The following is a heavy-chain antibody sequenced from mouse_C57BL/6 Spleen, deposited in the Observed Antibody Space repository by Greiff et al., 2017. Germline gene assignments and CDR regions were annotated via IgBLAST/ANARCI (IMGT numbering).Heavy chain of an antibody. CDR2: IDPSDSYT. D-gene: IGHD3-2*02. V-gene: IGHV1-69*01. J-gene: IGHJ4*01. CDR1: GYTFTSYW. Sequence: QVQLQQPGAELVMPGASVKLSCKASGYTFTSYWMHWVKQRPGQGLEWIGEIDPSDSYTNYNQKFKGKATLTVDTSSSTAYMQLSSLTSEDSAVYYCARSRQLRLYAMDYWGQGTSVTVSS. CDR3: ARSRQLRLYAMDY.